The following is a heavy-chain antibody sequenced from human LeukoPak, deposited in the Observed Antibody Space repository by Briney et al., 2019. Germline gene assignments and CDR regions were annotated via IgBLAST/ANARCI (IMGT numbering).Heavy chain of an antibody. D-gene: IGHD6-19*01. J-gene: IGHJ5*02. CDR2: INHSGST. CDR3: ARVGDLSGWYGVWYWFDP. Sequence: SETLSLTCAVYGGSFSGYYWSWIRQPPGKGLEWIGEINHSGSTNYNPSLKSRVTISVDTSKNQFSLKLSSVTAADTAVYYCARVGDLSGWYGVWYWFDPWGQGTLVTVSS. CDR1: GGSFSGYY. V-gene: IGHV4-34*01.